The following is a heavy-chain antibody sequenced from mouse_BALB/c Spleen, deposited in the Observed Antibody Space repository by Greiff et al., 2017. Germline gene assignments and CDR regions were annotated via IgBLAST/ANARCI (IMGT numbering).Heavy chain of an antibody. CDR2: ISSGSSTI. J-gene: IGHJ3*01. CDR3: ARSGDYYGSSY. Sequence: EVQVVESGGGLVQPGGSRKLSCAASGFTFSSFGMHWVRQAPEKGLEWVAYISSGSSTIYYADTVKGRFTISRDNPKNTLLLQMTSLRSEDTAMYYCARSGDYYGSSYWGQGTLVTVSA. CDR1: GFTFSSFG. V-gene: IGHV5-17*02. D-gene: IGHD1-1*01.